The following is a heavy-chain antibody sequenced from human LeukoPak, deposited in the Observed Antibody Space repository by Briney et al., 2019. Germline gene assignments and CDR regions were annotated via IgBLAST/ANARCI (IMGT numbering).Heavy chain of an antibody. D-gene: IGHD6-25*01. CDR1: GGSLSDYY. CDR2: ISHRGRT. Sequence: PSETRSLTCAVYGGSLSDYYWSWIRQSPGKGLGWIGEISHRGRTYYNLSLKSRVTISIDTSKNQFSLMVNSVTAADTAVYYCARVAGYLPTRWFDPWGQGTHVTVSS. CDR3: ARVAGYLPTRWFDP. V-gene: IGHV4-34*01. J-gene: IGHJ5*02.